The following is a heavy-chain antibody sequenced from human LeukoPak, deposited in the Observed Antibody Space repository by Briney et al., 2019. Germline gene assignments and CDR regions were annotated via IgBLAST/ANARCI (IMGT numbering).Heavy chain of an antibody. Sequence: GGSLRLSCAASGFTFSSYAMHWVRQAPGKGLEWVAVISYDGSNKYYADSVKGRFTISRDNSKNTLYLRMNSLRAEDTAVYYCAREMGIAAAGENFDYWGQGTLVTVSS. CDR2: ISYDGSNK. D-gene: IGHD6-13*01. V-gene: IGHV3-30*04. CDR3: AREMGIAAAGENFDY. CDR1: GFTFSSYA. J-gene: IGHJ4*02.